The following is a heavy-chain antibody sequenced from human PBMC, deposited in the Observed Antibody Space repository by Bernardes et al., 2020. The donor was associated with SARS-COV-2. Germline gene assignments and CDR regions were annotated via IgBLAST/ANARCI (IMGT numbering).Heavy chain of an antibody. CDR1: GFTFSTYA. J-gene: IGHJ4*02. V-gene: IGHV3-30*04. Sequence: GGSLRLSRAASGFTFSTYAMHWVRQAPGKGLEWVAVISYDGGDKYYADSVKGRFTISRDNLKNTLYVQMNGLSAEDTAVYYCARDSARPTLYGSFDYWGLGNLVSVSS. D-gene: IGHD3-10*01. CDR2: ISYDGGDK. CDR3: ARDSARPTLYGSFDY.